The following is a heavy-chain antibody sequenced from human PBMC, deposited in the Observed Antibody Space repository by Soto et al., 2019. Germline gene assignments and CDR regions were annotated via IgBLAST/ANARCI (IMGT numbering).Heavy chain of an antibody. CDR2: IYYSGST. J-gene: IGHJ6*03. CDR1: GGSISSGGYY. Sequence: SETLSLTCTVSGGSISSGGYYWSWIRQHPGKGLEWIGYIYYSGSTNYNPSLKGRVTISVDTSKNQFSLKLSSVTAADTAVYYCARDHSSSATGNYYYYMDVWGKGTTVTVSS. V-gene: IGHV4-61*08. D-gene: IGHD6-6*01. CDR3: ARDHSSSATGNYYYYMDV.